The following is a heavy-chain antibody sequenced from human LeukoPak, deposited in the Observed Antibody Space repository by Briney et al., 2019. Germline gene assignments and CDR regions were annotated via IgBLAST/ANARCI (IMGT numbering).Heavy chain of an antibody. Sequence: GGSLRLSCAASGFPFSTYAIHWVRQAPGKGPGWVAVISYDGRDSHHADSVKGRFTISRDNSKNTLYLQMSSLRPEDTAVYFCAKDRVQIATYYFDIWGQGTLVTVSS. D-gene: IGHD3-22*01. J-gene: IGHJ4*02. CDR3: AKDRVQIATYYFDI. V-gene: IGHV3-30*04. CDR2: ISYDGRDS. CDR1: GFPFSTYA.